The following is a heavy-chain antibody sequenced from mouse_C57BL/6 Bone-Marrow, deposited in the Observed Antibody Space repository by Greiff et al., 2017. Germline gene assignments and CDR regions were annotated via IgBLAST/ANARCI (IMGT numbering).Heavy chain of an antibody. CDR2: IWRGGST. Sequence: QVHVKQSGPGLVQPSQSLSITCTVSGFSLTSYGVHWVRQSPGKGLEWLGVIWRGGSTDYNAAFMSRLSITKDNSKSQVFFKMNSLQADDTAIYYCAKSYYSIYYYAMDYWGQGTSVTVSS. D-gene: IGHD2-5*01. CDR1: GFSLTSYG. J-gene: IGHJ4*01. V-gene: IGHV2-5*01. CDR3: AKSYYSIYYYAMDY.